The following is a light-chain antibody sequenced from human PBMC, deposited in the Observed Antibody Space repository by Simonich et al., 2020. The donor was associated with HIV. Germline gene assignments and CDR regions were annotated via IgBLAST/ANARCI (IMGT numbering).Light chain of an antibody. Sequence: DIVLTQSPDSLAVSLGERATINCKSSQSVLYSSNTKNYLAWYQQKPGQPPKLLIYWASTREFGVPDRFSGSGSGTVFTLTISSLQAEDVAVYYCQQYYSIPYTFGQGTKLEIK. CDR2: WAS. CDR3: QQYYSIPYT. CDR1: QSVLYSSNTKNY. J-gene: IGKJ2*01. V-gene: IGKV4-1*01.